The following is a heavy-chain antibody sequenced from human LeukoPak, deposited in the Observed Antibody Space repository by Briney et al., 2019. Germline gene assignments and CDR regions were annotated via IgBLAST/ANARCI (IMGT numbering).Heavy chain of an antibody. CDR3: ARDLYDSSGYYSPTFDY. Sequence: GASVKVSCKASGYTFTSYGISWVRQAPGQGLEWMGWISAYNGNTNYAQKLQGRVTKTTDTSTSTAYMELRSLRSDDTAVYYCARDLYDSSGYYSPTFDYWGQGTLVTVSS. J-gene: IGHJ4*02. CDR1: GYTFTSYG. CDR2: ISAYNGNT. D-gene: IGHD3-22*01. V-gene: IGHV1-18*01.